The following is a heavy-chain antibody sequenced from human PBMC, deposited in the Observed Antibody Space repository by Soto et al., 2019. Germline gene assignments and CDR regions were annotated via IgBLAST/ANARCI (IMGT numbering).Heavy chain of an antibody. V-gene: IGHV3-33*01. D-gene: IGHD5-12*01. J-gene: IGHJ6*02. CDR3: AMGGYSGYDPRGDYYYGMDV. Sequence: PGGSLRLSCAASGFTFSSYGMHWVRQAPGKGLEWVAVIWYDGSNKYYADSVKGRFTISRDNSKNTLYLQMNSLRAEDTAVYYCAMGGYSGYDPRGDYYYGMDVWGQGTTVTVSS. CDR2: IWYDGSNK. CDR1: GFTFSSYG.